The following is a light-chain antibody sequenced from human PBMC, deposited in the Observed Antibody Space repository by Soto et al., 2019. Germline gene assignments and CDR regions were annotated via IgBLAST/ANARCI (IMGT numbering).Light chain of an antibody. V-gene: IGKV3-11*01. J-gene: IGKJ5*01. CDR1: QSVSSY. CDR2: GAS. CDR3: QLSSDLPMT. Sequence: EMVLTQDPASRSLSPGERSTVSCMASQSVSSYLAWYQQKPGQAPRLLIYGASRRATGIPDRFSGSASGTDIPLTISRLEPEDCAVYCSQLSSDLPMTFGQGTRLEIK.